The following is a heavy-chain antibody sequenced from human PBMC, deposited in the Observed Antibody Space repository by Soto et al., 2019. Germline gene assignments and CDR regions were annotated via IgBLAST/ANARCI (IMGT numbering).Heavy chain of an antibody. V-gene: IGHV3-23*01. J-gene: IGHJ4*02. D-gene: IGHD1-20*01. CDR1: GFAFSPYG. CDR2: ITSTGGTT. Sequence: ESGGGLAQPGGSLRLSCAASGFAFSPYGMSWVRQAPGKGLEWVSSITSTGGTTYYADSVKGRFTISRDNSKNTLYLQMNSLRAEDTAVYYCAKVGISGTKYFEYWGQGTLVTVS. CDR3: AKVGISGTKYFEY.